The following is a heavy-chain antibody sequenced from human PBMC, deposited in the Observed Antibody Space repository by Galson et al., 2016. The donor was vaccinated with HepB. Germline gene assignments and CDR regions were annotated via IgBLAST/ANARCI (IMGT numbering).Heavy chain of an antibody. D-gene: IGHD3-10*01. Sequence: SETLSLTCAVSGVSISGTNWWSWVRQPPGKGLEWIGEIYHSGSTNYNPSLQSRVAISVDTSKNQFSLQLASVTAADTAVYYCARLRPTGIAGRGYFGYWGRGTLVTVSS. CDR2: IYHSGST. CDR1: GVSISGTNW. V-gene: IGHV4-4*02. CDR3: ARLRPTGIAGRGYFGY. J-gene: IGHJ4*02.